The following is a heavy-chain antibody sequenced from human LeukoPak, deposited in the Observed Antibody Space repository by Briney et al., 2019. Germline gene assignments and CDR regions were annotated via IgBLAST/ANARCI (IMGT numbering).Heavy chain of an antibody. V-gene: IGHV3-11*04. D-gene: IGHD6-19*01. CDR1: GFTFSDYY. J-gene: IGHJ4*02. CDR2: ISSSGSTI. CDR3: ARDPVAGKEYYFDY. Sequence: GGSLRLSCAASGFTFSDYYMSWIRQAPGKGLEWVSYISSSGSTIYYADSVKGRFTISRDNAKNTLYLQMNSLRAEDTAVYYCARDPVAGKEYYFDYWGQGTLVTVSS.